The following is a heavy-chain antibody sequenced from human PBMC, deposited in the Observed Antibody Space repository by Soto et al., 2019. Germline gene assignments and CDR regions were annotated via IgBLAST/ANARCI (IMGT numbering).Heavy chain of an antibody. CDR1: GYTFSSYG. J-gene: IGHJ4*02. D-gene: IGHD2-8*01. Sequence: PSVKVSCKASGYTFSSYGISWVRQAPGQGLEWMGWISAYNGNTYYAQKFQGRVTMTTDTSTSTVYMELRSLRSDDTAVYYCAKDDVGYCSNGVCYTKPLDYWGQGTLVTVSS. CDR3: AKDDVGYCSNGVCYTKPLDY. CDR2: ISAYNGNT. V-gene: IGHV1-18*01.